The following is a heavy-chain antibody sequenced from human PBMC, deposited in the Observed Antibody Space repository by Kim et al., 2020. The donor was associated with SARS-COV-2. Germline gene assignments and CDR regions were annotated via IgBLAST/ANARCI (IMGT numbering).Heavy chain of an antibody. V-gene: IGHV4-59*01. J-gene: IGHJ4*02. Sequence: LTSRVTISVDTSKNQFSLKLSSVTAADTAVYYCASTYYYDSSGYYAFDYWGQGTLVTVSS. D-gene: IGHD3-22*01. CDR3: ASTYYYDSSGYYAFDY.